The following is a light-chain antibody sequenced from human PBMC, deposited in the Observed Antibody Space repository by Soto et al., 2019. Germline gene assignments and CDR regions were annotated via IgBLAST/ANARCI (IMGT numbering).Light chain of an antibody. J-gene: IGLJ1*01. Sequence: QSALTQPPSGSGSPGHEVTISCTGTSIDVGGYRYVSWYHQHPAKAPKLMIYEVTERTSGTPDRFSGSKSGNTASLTVSGLQAEDEADYYCSSYAGGNSFVFGTGTKLTVL. CDR3: SSYAGGNSFV. CDR1: SIDVGGYRY. CDR2: EVT. V-gene: IGLV2-8*01.